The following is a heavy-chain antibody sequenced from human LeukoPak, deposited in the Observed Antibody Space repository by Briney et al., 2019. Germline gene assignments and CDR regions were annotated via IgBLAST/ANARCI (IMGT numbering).Heavy chain of an antibody. CDR3: AKDARTRGSVPPPPLDY. CDR1: GYTFTSYD. J-gene: IGHJ4*02. CDR2: MNPNSGNT. Sequence: GASVKVSCKASGYTFTSYDINWVRQATGQGLEWMGWMNPNSGNTGYAQKFQGRVTMTRNTSISTAYMELSSLRPEDTALYYCAKDARTRGSVPPPPLDYWGQGTLVTVSS. V-gene: IGHV1-8*01. D-gene: IGHD2-15*01.